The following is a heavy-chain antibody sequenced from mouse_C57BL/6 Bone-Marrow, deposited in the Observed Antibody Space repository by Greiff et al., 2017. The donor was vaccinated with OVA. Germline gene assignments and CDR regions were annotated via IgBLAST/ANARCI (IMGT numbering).Heavy chain of an antibody. CDR1: GFTFSDYR. J-gene: IGHJ4*01. Sequence: EVKLMESGGGLVKPGGSLKLSCAASGFTFSDYRMHWVRQAPEKGLEWVAYISSGSSTIYYADTVKGRFTISRDNAKNTLFLQMTSLRSEDTAMYYCARGIYYYGSSYAMDYWGQGTSVTVSS. CDR2: ISSGSSTI. V-gene: IGHV5-17*01. CDR3: ARGIYYYGSSYAMDY. D-gene: IGHD1-1*01.